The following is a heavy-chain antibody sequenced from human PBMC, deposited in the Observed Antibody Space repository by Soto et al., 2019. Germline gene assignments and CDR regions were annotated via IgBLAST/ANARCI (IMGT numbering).Heavy chain of an antibody. D-gene: IGHD3-22*01. V-gene: IGHV1-8*01. CDR2: MNPNSGNT. CDR3: VRGVITLYYYYGMDV. J-gene: IGHJ6*02. Sequence: ASVKVSFKASGYTFTSYDINWVRQATGQGLEWMGWMNPNSGNTGYAQKFQGRVTMTRNTSISTAYMELSSLRSEDTAVYYCVRGVITLYYYYGMDVWGQGTTVTVSS. CDR1: GYTFTSYD.